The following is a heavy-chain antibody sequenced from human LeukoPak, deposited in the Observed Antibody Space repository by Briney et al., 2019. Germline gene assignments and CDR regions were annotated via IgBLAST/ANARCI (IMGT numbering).Heavy chain of an antibody. CDR1: GFTFSSYG. Sequence: GGSLRLSCAASGFTFSSYGMHWVRQAPGKGLEWVAVIWYGGSNKYYADSVKGRFTISRDNSKNTLYLQMNSLRAEDTAVYYCAKTSGSGSPWGQGTLVTVSS. D-gene: IGHD3-10*01. CDR2: IWYGGSNK. V-gene: IGHV3-33*08. J-gene: IGHJ5*02. CDR3: AKTSGSGSP.